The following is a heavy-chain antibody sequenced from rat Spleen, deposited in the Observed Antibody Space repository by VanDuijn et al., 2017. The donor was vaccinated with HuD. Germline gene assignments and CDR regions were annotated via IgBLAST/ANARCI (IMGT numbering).Heavy chain of an antibody. Sequence: EVQLVESGGGLVQPGRSMKLSCAASRFTFSNYDMAWVRQAPKKGLEWVAYISYDGATTYYRDSVKGRFTISRNNAKSTLYLQMDSLRSEDTATYYCARHNSGYFDYWGQGVMVTVSS. CDR3: ARHNSGYFDY. CDR1: RFTFSNYD. D-gene: IGHD4-3*01. CDR2: ISYDGATT. V-gene: IGHV5-25*01. J-gene: IGHJ2*01.